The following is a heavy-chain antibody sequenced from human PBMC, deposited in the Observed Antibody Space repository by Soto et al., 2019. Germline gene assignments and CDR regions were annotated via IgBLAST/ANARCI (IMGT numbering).Heavy chain of an antibody. J-gene: IGHJ5*02. D-gene: IGHD6-13*01. CDR2: IYYSGST. CDR1: GGSISSGDYY. Sequence: QVQLQESGPGLVKPSQTLSLTCTVSGGSISSGDYYWSWIRQPPGKGLEWIGYIYYSGSTYYNPSLKSXVTXSVDTSKIQVSLKLSSVTAADTAVYYCARERPDGSRLDPWGQGTLVTVSS. CDR3: ARERPDGSRLDP. V-gene: IGHV4-30-4*01.